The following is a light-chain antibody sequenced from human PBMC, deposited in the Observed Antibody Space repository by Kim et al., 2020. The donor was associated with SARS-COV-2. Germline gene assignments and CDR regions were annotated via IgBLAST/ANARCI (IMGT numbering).Light chain of an antibody. CDR2: QDS. CDR3: QAWDSSTVV. V-gene: IGLV3-1*01. CDR1: KLGDKY. J-gene: IGLJ2*01. Sequence: VSPGQTASITCSGDKLGDKYACWYQQKPGQSPVLVIYQDSKRPAGIPERFSGSNAGNTATLTISGTQAMDEADYYCQAWDSSTVVFGGGTQLTVL.